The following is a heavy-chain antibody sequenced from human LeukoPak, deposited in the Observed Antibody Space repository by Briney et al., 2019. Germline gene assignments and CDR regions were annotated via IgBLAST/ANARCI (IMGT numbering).Heavy chain of an antibody. CDR1: GFPFSDYG. CDR3: AKVRWGSDNALDS. Sequence: GGSLSLFCAASGFPFSDYGMYWVRQAPGKGLEWLAVISHDGSNKHYADSVKGRITISRDNSMNTLYLQMNSLTAEDTAVYYCAKVRWGSDNALDSWGQGTLVTGSS. CDR2: ISHDGSNK. J-gene: IGHJ4*02. V-gene: IGHV3-30*18. D-gene: IGHD3-16*01.